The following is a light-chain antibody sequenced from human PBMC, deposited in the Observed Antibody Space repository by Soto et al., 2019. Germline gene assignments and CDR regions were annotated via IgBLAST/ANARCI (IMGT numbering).Light chain of an antibody. CDR1: SSDVGGYNY. CDR3: SSYTSSSPYV. Sequence: QSVLTQPASVSGSPGQSITISCTGTSSDVGGYNYVSWYQQHPGKAPKLMIYDVSNRPSGVSNRFSGSKSGNTASLTISGLHADDEADFSWSSYTSSSPYVFGSETKVTVL. CDR2: DVS. J-gene: IGLJ1*01. V-gene: IGLV2-14*01.